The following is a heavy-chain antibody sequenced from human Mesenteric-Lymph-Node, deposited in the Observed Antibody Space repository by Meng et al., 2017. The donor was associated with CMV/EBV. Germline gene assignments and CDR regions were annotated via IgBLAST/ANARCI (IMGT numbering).Heavy chain of an antibody. V-gene: IGHV3-66*02. D-gene: IGHD5-18*01. CDR1: GFTVSSKY. Sequence: SCAASGFTVSSKYMNWVRQAPGKGLQWVSLIYSGGTTYYADSVKGRFTISRDNSKNTLYLQMNSLRAEDTAVYYCARAADKSMFDYWGQGTLVTVSS. J-gene: IGHJ4*02. CDR3: ARAADKSMFDY. CDR2: IYSGGTT.